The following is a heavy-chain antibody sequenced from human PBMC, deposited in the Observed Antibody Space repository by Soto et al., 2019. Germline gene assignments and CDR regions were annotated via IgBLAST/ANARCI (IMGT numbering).Heavy chain of an antibody. Sequence: ASVKVSCKASGYTFTSYGISWVRQAPGQGLEWMGWISAYNGNTNYAQKLQGRVTMTTDTSTSTAYMELRSLRSDDTAVYYCARVQYGSGSYYYYYYGMDVWGQGTTVTVSS. CDR3: ARVQYGSGSYYYYYYGMDV. CDR1: GYTFTSYG. D-gene: IGHD3-10*01. J-gene: IGHJ6*02. V-gene: IGHV1-18*01. CDR2: ISAYNGNT.